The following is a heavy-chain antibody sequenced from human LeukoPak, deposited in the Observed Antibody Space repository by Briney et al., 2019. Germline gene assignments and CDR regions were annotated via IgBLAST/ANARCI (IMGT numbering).Heavy chain of an antibody. CDR1: GYTFTGYY. J-gene: IGHJ6*03. CDR3: ARAGGTNGVDDYMDV. D-gene: IGHD2-8*01. Sequence: ASVKVSCKASGYTFTGYYMHWVRQATGQGLEWMGWMNPNSGNTGYAQKFQGRVTMTRNTSISTAYMELSSLRSEDTAVYYCARAGGTNGVDDYMDVWGKGTTVTVSS. V-gene: IGHV1-8*02. CDR2: MNPNSGNT.